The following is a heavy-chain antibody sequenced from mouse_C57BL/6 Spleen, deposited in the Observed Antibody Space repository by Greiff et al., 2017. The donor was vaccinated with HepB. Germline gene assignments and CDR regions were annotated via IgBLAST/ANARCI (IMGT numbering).Heavy chain of an antibody. CDR3: ARWYYGSSPDY. CDR1: GYTFTSYW. Sequence: QVQLQQPGAELVRPGTSVKLSCKASGYTFTSYWMHWVKQRPGQGLEWIGVIDPSDSYTNYNQKFKGKATLTVDTSSSTAYMQLSSLTSEDSAVYYCARWYYGSSPDYWGQGTTLTVSP. J-gene: IGHJ2*01. D-gene: IGHD1-1*01. V-gene: IGHV1-59*01. CDR2: IDPSDSYT.